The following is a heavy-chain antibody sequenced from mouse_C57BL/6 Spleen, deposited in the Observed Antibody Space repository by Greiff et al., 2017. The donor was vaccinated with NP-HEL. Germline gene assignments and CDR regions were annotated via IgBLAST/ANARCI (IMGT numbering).Heavy chain of an antibody. CDR2: IWSGGST. Sequence: VQLQQSGPGLVQPSQSLSITCTVSGFSLTSYGVHWVRQSPGKGLEWLGVIWSGGSTDYNAAFISRLSISKDNSKSQVFFKMNSLQADDTAIYYCATYYDYDGGAFAYWGQGTLVTVSA. CDR3: ATYYDYDGGAFAY. CDR1: GFSLTSYG. V-gene: IGHV2-2*01. D-gene: IGHD2-4*01. J-gene: IGHJ3*01.